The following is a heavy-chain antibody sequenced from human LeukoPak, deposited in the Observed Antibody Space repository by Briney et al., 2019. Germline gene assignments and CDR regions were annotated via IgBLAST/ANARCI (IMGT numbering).Heavy chain of an antibody. CDR3: AKDFGYDFWSGYYGSYGMDV. D-gene: IGHD3-3*01. V-gene: IGHV3-23*01. CDR1: GFTFSSYA. CDR2: ISGSGGST. J-gene: IGHJ6*02. Sequence: GASLRLSGAASGFTFSSYAMSWVRQAPGTGLEWVSAISGSGGSTYYADSVKGRFTISRDNSKNTLYLQMNSLRAEDTAVYYCAKDFGYDFWSGYYGSYGMDVWGQGTTVTVSS.